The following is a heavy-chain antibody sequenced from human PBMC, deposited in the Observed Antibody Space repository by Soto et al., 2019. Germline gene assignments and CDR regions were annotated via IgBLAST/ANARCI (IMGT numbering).Heavy chain of an antibody. CDR2: IYSGGST. CDR1: GFTVSSNY. Sequence: EVQLVESGGGLVQPGGSLRLSCAASGFTVSSNYMSWVRQAPGKGLEWVSVIYSGGSTYYADSVKGRFTISRDNTKNTQYLQMNSLRAEDTAVYYCARVVQLLYFDYGCQGTLVTVSS. CDR3: ARVVQLLYFDY. D-gene: IGHD2-2*01. V-gene: IGHV3-66*01. J-gene: IGHJ4*02.